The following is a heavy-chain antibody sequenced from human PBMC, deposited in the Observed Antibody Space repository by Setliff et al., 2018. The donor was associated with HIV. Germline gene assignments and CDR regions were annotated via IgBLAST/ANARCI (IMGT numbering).Heavy chain of an antibody. V-gene: IGHV4-61*09. Sequence: PSETLSLTCSVSGASMSSGRFSYNWIRQPAGKGLQWIGHIYTTGVTDYNPSLKSRVTISLDTSKSQISLNLPSVTGEDTGVYYCARKSMVTTEPLRYWGQGILVTVSS. CDR1: GASMSSGRFS. CDR2: IYTTGVT. D-gene: IGHD4-17*01. CDR3: ARKSMVTTEPLRY. J-gene: IGHJ4*02.